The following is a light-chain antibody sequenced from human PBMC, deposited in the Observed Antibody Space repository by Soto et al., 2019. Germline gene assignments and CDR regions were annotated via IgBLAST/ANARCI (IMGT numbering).Light chain of an antibody. V-gene: IGKV3-11*01. J-gene: IGKJ5*01. CDR3: KHRYNWLIA. CDR1: QSVSSY. CDR2: DVS. Sequence: EIVLTQAPATRSLSPGETATLSCRASQSVSSYLGWYQQKPGQAPRLLIYDVSNRATGIPARFSGSGSGTDFTLTISSLEPEDFAVYYCKHRYNWLIAFGQGTRLEIK.